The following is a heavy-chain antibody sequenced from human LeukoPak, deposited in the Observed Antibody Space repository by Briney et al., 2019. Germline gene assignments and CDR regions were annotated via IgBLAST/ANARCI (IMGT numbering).Heavy chain of an antibody. V-gene: IGHV1-18*04. D-gene: IGHD4-17*01. J-gene: IGHJ4*02. CDR3: AREGSYGDYLTLDY. Sequence: GASVKVSCRTSGYTFSSYAITWLRQTPGKGLEWMGWIRPYNDDTNYAQNFQARVAMTADTSTKTVYMELRSLTSDDTAVYFCAREGSYGDYLTLDYWGQGTLVTVSS. CDR1: GYTFSSYA. CDR2: IRPYNDDT.